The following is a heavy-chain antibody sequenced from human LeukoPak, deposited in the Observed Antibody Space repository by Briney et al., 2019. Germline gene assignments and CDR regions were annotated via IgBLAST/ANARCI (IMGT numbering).Heavy chain of an antibody. J-gene: IGHJ4*02. CDR1: GYTFTGYY. CDR3: ARGRLERSPEDY. D-gene: IGHD1-1*01. CDR2: INPNSGGT. V-gene: IGHV1-2*02. Sequence: ASVKVSCKASGYTFTGYYMHWVRQAPGQGLEWMGWINPNSGGTNYAQKFQGRVTMTRDTSISTAYMELSRLRSDDTAVYYCARGRLERSPEDYWRQGTLVTVSS.